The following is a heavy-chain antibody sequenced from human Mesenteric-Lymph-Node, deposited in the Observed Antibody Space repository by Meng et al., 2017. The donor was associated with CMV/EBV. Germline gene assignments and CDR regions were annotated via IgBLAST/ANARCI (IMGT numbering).Heavy chain of an antibody. D-gene: IGHD7-27*01. CDR1: GYTFTGYY. V-gene: IGHV1-2*02. Sequence: ASVKVSCKASGYTFTGYYMHWVRQAPGQGLERMGWINPNSGGTNYAQKFQGRVTMTRDTSISTAYMELSRLRSDDTAVYYCARVYRPNWGWNDAFDIWGQGTMVTVSS. CDR2: INPNSGGT. CDR3: ARVYRPNWGWNDAFDI. J-gene: IGHJ3*02.